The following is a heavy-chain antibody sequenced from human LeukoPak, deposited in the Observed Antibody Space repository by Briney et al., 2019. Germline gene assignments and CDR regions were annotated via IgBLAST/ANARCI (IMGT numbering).Heavy chain of an antibody. CDR3: VRDLVYGTGDQRFDY. CDR2: MNSDGSST. Sequence: GGALRLSCTASGFIFSSYWMHWVRQPPGKGLEWVSRMNSDGSSTNYADSVKGRLTISRDNAKNTLYLQMNGPRVEDTAVYYCVRDLVYGTGDQRFDYWGQGTLVTVSS. J-gene: IGHJ4*02. D-gene: IGHD7-27*01. V-gene: IGHV3-74*01. CDR1: GFIFSSYW.